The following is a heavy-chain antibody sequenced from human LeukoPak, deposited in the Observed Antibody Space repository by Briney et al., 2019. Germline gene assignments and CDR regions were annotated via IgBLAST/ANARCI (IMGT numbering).Heavy chain of an antibody. D-gene: IGHD2-15*01. CDR1: GGSISSYY. Sequence: PSETLSLTCSVSGGSISSYYWSWIRQPPGKGLEWIGNIYYSGSTNYNPSLKSRVTISVDTSKNQFSLKLSSVTAADTAVYYCTRGSVAYYYMDVWGKGTTVTISS. CDR2: IYYSGST. V-gene: IGHV4-59*01. J-gene: IGHJ6*03. CDR3: TRGSVAYYYMDV.